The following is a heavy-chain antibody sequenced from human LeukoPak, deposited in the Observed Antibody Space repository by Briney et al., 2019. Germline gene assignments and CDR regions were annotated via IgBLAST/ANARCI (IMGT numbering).Heavy chain of an antibody. J-gene: IGHJ6*02. CDR3: ARDVIGWFGELLSPGYYGMDV. CDR1: GGSISSGGYY. V-gene: IGHV4-31*03. CDR2: IYYSGST. D-gene: IGHD3-10*01. Sequence: PSETLSLTCTVSGGSISSGGYYWSWIRQHPGKGLEWIGYIYYSGSTYCNPSLKSRVTISVDTSKNQFSLKLCSVTAADTAVYYCARDVIGWFGELLSPGYYGMDVWGQGTTVTVSS.